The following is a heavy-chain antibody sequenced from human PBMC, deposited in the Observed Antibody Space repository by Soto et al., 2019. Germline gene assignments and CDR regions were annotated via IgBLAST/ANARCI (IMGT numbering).Heavy chain of an antibody. CDR1: GFTFNNYA. D-gene: IGHD3-10*01. Sequence: EVQLLESGGGLVQAGGSRRLSCAASGFTFNNYAMTWVRQAPGTGLEWVSGISGGGGTTSHPDSVKGRLTVSRDGSKNTLYLQMSSLRAEDTALYYCAKGRGGSGSLTPRVNFWGQGTLVTVSS. CDR2: ISGGGGTT. V-gene: IGHV3-23*01. CDR3: AKGRGGSGSLTPRVNF. J-gene: IGHJ4*02.